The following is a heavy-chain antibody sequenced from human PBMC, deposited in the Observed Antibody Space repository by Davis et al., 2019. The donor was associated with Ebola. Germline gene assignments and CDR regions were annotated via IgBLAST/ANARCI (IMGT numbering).Heavy chain of an antibody. V-gene: IGHV1-8*02. CDR2: VNPNSGNT. Sequence: ASVKVSCKASGYNFNDYYMHWVRQATGQGLEWMGWVNPNSGNTGYAQKFQGRVTMTRDTSVTTVYMELSSLRSEDTAVYYCARNFFHRVIPYIDVAGPADYWGQGTLVTVSS. J-gene: IGHJ4*02. D-gene: IGHD6-19*01. CDR1: GYNFNDYY. CDR3: ARNFFHRVIPYIDVAGPADY.